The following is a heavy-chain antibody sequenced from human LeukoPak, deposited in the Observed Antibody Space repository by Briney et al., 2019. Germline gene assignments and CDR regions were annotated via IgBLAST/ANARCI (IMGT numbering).Heavy chain of an antibody. CDR3: ARLRGHYYYYMDV. V-gene: IGHV4-39*01. CDR1: GGSISSSTYY. Sequence: SETLSLTCTVSGGSISSSTYYWGWIRQPPGKGLEWIGSIYYSGRTYYNPSLKGRVTISVDTSKNQFSLKLSSVTAADTAVCYCARLRGHYYYYMDVWGKGTTVTVSS. J-gene: IGHJ6*03. CDR2: IYYSGRT. D-gene: IGHD3-10*01.